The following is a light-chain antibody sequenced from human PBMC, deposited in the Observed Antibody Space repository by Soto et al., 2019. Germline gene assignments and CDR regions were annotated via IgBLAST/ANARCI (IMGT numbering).Light chain of an antibody. CDR1: QNINSW. V-gene: IGKV1-5*03. CDR3: QQYDTHPWT. Sequence: DIQMTQSPSTLSASVGDRVTITCRASQNINSWLAWYQQKPGKAPKLLISKAFTLESGVPSRFSRSGSGTAFTLIISSLQPDDLATYYCQQYDTHPWTFGQGTKVEVK. CDR2: KAF. J-gene: IGKJ1*01.